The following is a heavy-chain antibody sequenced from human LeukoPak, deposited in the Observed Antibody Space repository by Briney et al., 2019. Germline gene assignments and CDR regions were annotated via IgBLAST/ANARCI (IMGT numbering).Heavy chain of an antibody. Sequence: GGSLRLSCAASGFTFSNYAMSWVRQAPGKGLEWVSAFSSSDTTHYADSVMGRFIISRDNSKNTLFLQMNSLRADDAAVYYCAKVAVTTYSYYYGMDVWGQGTTVTVSS. CDR1: GFTFSNYA. CDR2: FSSSDTT. J-gene: IGHJ6*02. V-gene: IGHV3-23*01. CDR3: AKVAVTTYSYYYGMDV. D-gene: IGHD4-17*01.